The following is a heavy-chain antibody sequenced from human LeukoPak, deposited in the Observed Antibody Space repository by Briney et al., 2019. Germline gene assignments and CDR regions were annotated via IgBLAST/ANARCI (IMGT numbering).Heavy chain of an antibody. CDR2: IYYSGST. V-gene: IGHV4-59*08. Sequence: SETLSLTCTVSGGSISSYYWSWIRQPPGKGLEWIGYIYYSGSTNYNPSLKSRVTISVDTSKNQFSLKLSSVTAADTAVYYCARGLVGAHYFDYWGQGTLVTVSS. CDR1: GGSISSYY. D-gene: IGHD1-26*01. CDR3: ARGLVGAHYFDY. J-gene: IGHJ4*02.